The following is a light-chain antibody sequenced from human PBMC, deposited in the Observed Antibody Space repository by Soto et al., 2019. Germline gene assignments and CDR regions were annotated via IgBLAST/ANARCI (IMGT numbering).Light chain of an antibody. V-gene: IGKV3D-20*02. J-gene: IGKJ1*01. CDR3: QQRSNLWT. Sequence: EIVLTQSPGTLSLSPGERATLSCRASQSVSSGYLAWYQQKPGQAPRLLIYGASSRATGIPDRFSGSGSGTDFTLTISRLEPEDFAVYYCQQRSNLWTFGQGTKVEIK. CDR1: QSVSSGY. CDR2: GAS.